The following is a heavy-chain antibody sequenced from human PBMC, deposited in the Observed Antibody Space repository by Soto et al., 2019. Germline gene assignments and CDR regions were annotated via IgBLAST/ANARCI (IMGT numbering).Heavy chain of an antibody. CDR1: GFPFSDEY. D-gene: IGHD1-7*01. CDR3: GRAFGNNWDSHYLDC. Sequence: LRHSCLISGFPFSDEYIRRALQPQGIGVEWVGRIRDKGNSYTTEFAASVKGRFTISRDDSTNSLYLQMNSLITEDTAVYYCGRAFGNNWDSHYLDCWGRGTLVTVSS. J-gene: IGHJ4*02. CDR2: IRDKGNSYTT. V-gene: IGHV3-72*01.